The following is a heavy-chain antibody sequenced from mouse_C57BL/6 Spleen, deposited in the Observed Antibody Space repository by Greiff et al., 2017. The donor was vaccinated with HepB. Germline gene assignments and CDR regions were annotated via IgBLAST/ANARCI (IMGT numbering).Heavy chain of an antibody. Sequence: VQLQQPGAELVKPGASVKLSCKASGYTFTSYWMHWVKQRPGQGLEWIGMIHPNSGSTNYNEKFKSKATLTVDKSSSTAYMQLSSLTSEDSAVYYCARPLYYGNYGYYAMDYWGQGTSVTVSS. CDR3: ARPLYYGNYGYYAMDY. CDR2: IHPNSGST. D-gene: IGHD2-1*01. CDR1: GYTFTSYW. V-gene: IGHV1-64*01. J-gene: IGHJ4*01.